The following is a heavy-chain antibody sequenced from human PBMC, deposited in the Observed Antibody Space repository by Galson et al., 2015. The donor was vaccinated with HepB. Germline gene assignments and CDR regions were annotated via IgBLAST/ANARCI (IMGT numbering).Heavy chain of an antibody. CDR1: GFTLSSYG. Sequence: LKLSCAASGFTLSSYGMHWVRQAPGKGLEWVAVISYDGSDKYYADSVKGRFTISRDNSRNTLYLQMNSLRAEDTAVYYCAKDHRWWVRGYLFDYWGQGTLVTVSS. CDR3: AKDHRWWVRGYLFDY. D-gene: IGHD3-10*01. V-gene: IGHV3-30*18. J-gene: IGHJ4*02. CDR2: ISYDGSDK.